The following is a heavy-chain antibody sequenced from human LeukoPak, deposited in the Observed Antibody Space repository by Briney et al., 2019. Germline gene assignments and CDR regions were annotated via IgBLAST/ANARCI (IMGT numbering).Heavy chain of an antibody. CDR2: ISSSGTTI. V-gene: IGHV3-48*03. Sequence: GGSLRLSCAATGFTFSSYEMNWVRQAPGKGLEWVSYISSSGTTIYYADSVKGRFTISRDNAKNSLYLQMNSLRAEDTAVYYCARPDGDYYYGSGSYFHYWGQGTLVTVSS. J-gene: IGHJ4*02. CDR1: GFTFSSYE. D-gene: IGHD3-10*01. CDR3: ARPDGDYYYGSGSYFHY.